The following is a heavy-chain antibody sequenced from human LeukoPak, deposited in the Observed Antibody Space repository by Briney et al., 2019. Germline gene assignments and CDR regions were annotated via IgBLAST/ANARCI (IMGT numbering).Heavy chain of an antibody. V-gene: IGHV3-30-3*01. D-gene: IGHD5-12*01. J-gene: IGHJ4*02. CDR2: ISYDGSNK. CDR1: GFTFSSYA. CDR3: AGRLSGYSGLVFDY. Sequence: PGGSLRLSCAASGFTFSSYATHWVRQAPGKGLEWVAVISYDGSNKYYADSVKGRFTIFRDNSKNTLYLQMNSLRAEDTAVYYCAGRLSGYSGLVFDYWGQGTLVTVSS.